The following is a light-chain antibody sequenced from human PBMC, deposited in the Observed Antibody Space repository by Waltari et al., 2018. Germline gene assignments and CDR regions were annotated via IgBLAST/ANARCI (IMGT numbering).Light chain of an antibody. CDR3: QQYNSWPYT. V-gene: IGKV3-15*01. CDR1: QSISNK. Sequence: EIVMTQSPATLSVSPGERPILSCRASQSISNKLAWYQQKPGQAPRLLIYDASTRATGIPATFSGSGSGTEFTLTISSLQSEDFVVYYCQQYNSWPYTFGQGTKLEIK. J-gene: IGKJ2*01. CDR2: DAS.